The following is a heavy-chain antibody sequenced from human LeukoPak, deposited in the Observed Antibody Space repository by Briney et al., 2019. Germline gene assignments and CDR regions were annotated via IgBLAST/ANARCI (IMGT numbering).Heavy chain of an antibody. J-gene: IGHJ4*02. V-gene: IGHV3-53*01. D-gene: IGHD3-3*01. CDR2: IYGSGTT. Sequence: PGGSLRLSCVASGFTVSSNYMSWVRQAPGKGLEWVSAIYGSGTTYYADSVKGRFAISRDTSKNTVYLQMNSLRPEDTAVYYCARDPSPSYYDFWSGYYNPYYFDYWGQGTLVTVSS. CDR1: GFTVSSNY. CDR3: ARDPSPSYYDFWSGYYNPYYFDY.